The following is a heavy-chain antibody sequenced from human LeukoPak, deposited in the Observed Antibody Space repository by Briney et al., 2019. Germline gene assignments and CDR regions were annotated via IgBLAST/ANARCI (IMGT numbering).Heavy chain of an antibody. CDR2: IRYDGSNK. V-gene: IGHV3-30*02. J-gene: IGHJ4*02. CDR1: GFTFSSYG. D-gene: IGHD5-24*01. CDR3: ASRGERWLQAYFDY. Sequence: PGGSLRLSCAASGFTFSSYGMHWVRQAPGKGLEWVAFIRYDGSNKYYADSVKGRFTISRDNSKNTLYLQMNSLRAEDTAVYYCASRGERWLQAYFDYWGQGTLVTVSS.